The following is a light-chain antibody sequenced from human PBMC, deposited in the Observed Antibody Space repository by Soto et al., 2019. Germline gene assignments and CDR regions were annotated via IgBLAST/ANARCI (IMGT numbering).Light chain of an antibody. J-gene: IGKJ5*01. CDR2: DAS. V-gene: IGKV3D-20*01. CDR1: QTVSSSH. CDR3: QHYGTSPFT. Sequence: EIVLTQSPATLSLSPGERATLSCGASQTVSSSHLAWFQQRPGLAPRLLIYDASSRAIGIPDRFSGSGSGTYFTLTISRLEPEDFAVYYCQHYGTSPFTFGQGTRLEIK.